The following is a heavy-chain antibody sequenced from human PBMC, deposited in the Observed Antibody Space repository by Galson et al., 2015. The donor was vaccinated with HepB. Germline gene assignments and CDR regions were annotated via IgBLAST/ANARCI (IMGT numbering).Heavy chain of an antibody. CDR2: IWYDGSNK. Sequence: SLRLSCAASGFTFSSYGMHWVRQAPGKGLEWVAVIWYDGSNKYYADSVKGRFTISRDNSKNTLYLQMNSLRAEDTAVYYCARGVGVDTIFGVVIVDYYYYYGMDVWGQGTTVTVSS. J-gene: IGHJ6*02. D-gene: IGHD3-3*01. CDR1: GFTFSSYG. V-gene: IGHV3-33*01. CDR3: ARGVGVDTIFGVVIVDYYYYYGMDV.